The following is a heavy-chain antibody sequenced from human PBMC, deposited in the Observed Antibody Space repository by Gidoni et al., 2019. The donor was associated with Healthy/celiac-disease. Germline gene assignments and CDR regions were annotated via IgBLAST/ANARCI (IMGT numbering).Heavy chain of an antibody. V-gene: IGHV4-34*01. CDR1: GGSFSGYY. D-gene: IGHD6-19*01. CDR3: ARAPPSSSSGWYDY. Sequence: QVQLQQWGAGLLKPSETLSLTCAVYGGSFSGYYWSWIRQPPGKGLEWIGEINHSGSTNYNPSLKRRVTISVDTSKNQFSLKLSSVTAADTAVYYCARAPPSSSSGWYDYWGQGTLVTVSS. J-gene: IGHJ4*02. CDR2: INHSGST.